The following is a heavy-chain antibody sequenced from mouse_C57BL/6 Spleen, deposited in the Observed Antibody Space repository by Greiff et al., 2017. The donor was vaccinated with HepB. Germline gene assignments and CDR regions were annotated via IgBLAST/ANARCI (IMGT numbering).Heavy chain of an antibody. V-gene: IGHV1-72*01. J-gene: IGHJ1*03. D-gene: IGHD1-1*01. CDR3: ARDYGSSHWYFDV. Sequence: VQLQQPGAALVKPWASVQLSCQASCYTFPCYWMHWVHLRPGRGLEWIGMIVPNSGGTKYNEKFKSKATLTVDKPSSTAYMQLSSLTSEDSAVYYCARDYGSSHWYFDVWGTGTTVTVSS. CDR2: IVPNSGGT. CDR1: CYTFPCYW.